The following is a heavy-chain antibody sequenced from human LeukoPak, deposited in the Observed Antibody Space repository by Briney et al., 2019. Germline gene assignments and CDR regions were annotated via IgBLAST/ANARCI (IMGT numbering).Heavy chain of an antibody. CDR2: IWYDGSNK. V-gene: IGHV3-33*01. D-gene: IGHD3-22*01. J-gene: IGHJ4*02. CDR1: GFTFSSYG. CDR3: ATAFYDSSGTLDY. Sequence: GGSLRLSCAASGFTFSSYGMHWVRQAPGKGLEWVAVIWYDGSNKYYADSVKGRFTISRDNSKNTLYLQMNSLRAEDTAVHYCATAFYDSSGTLDYWGQGTLVTVSS.